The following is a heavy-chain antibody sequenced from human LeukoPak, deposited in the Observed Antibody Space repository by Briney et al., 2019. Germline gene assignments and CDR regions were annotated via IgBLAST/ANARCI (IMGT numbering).Heavy chain of an antibody. CDR1: GFTFSSYE. Sequence: GGSLRLSCAASGFTFSSYEMNWVRQAPGKGLEWVGYISSSGNTISYADSVKGRFIISRDNAKNSLYLQMNSLRAEDTAVYYCARVSWGSVDYWGQGTLVTVSS. J-gene: IGHJ4*02. D-gene: IGHD3-16*01. V-gene: IGHV3-48*03. CDR3: ARVSWGSVDY. CDR2: ISSSGNTI.